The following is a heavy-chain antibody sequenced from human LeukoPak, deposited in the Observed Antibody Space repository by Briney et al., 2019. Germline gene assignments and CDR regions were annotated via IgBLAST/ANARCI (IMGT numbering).Heavy chain of an antibody. D-gene: IGHD3-22*01. CDR1: GFTFSSYW. CDR2: IKQDGSER. V-gene: IGHV3-7*01. Sequence: PGGSLRLSCAASGFTFSSYWMSWVRQAPGKGLEWVANIKQDGSERYYVDSVKGRFTISRDNAKNSLYLQMNSLRAEDTAVYYCARDWDDSSGFPFVYWGQGALVTVSS. J-gene: IGHJ4*02. CDR3: ARDWDDSSGFPFVY.